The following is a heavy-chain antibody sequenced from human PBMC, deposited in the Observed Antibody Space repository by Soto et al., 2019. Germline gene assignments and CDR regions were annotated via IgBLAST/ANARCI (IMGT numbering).Heavy chain of an antibody. CDR3: AKAKGSFDHTGPDQ. Sequence: EVQLLESGVGLIQPGGSLRLSCATFGFSFSNYAMSWVRQAPGKGLEWVSGFGVTYVTYYAASVRCRFTISRDNSKNTLYLQMNSLRAEDTALYYCAKAKGSFDHTGPDQWGQGTLVTVSS. J-gene: IGHJ4*02. CDR2: FGVTYVT. V-gene: IGHV3-23*01. CDR1: GFSFSNYA. D-gene: IGHD2-8*02.